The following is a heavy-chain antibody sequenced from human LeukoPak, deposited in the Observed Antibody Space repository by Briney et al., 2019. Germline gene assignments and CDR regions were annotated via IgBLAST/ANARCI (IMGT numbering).Heavy chain of an antibody. CDR3: ARFRTPGYSSSWYAIGDY. Sequence: HEASVKVSCKASGYTFTGYYMHWVRQAPGQGLEWMGWINPNSGGTNYAQKFQGRVTMTRDTSISTAYMELSRLRSDDTAVHYCARFRTPGYSSSWYAIGDYWGQGTLVTVSS. D-gene: IGHD6-13*01. CDR1: GYTFTGYY. CDR2: INPNSGGT. J-gene: IGHJ4*02. V-gene: IGHV1-2*02.